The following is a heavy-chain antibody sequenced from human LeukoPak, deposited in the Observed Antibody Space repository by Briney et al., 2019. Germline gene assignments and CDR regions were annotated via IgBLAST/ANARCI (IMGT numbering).Heavy chain of an antibody. CDR1: GGSISSYY. CDR3: ARLSSGSSTWYDIDY. V-gene: IGHV4-59*08. J-gene: IGHJ4*02. D-gene: IGHD6-13*01. CDR2: IYYSGST. Sequence: SETLSLTCTVSGGSISSYYWSWIRQPPGKGLEWIGYIYYSGSTNYNPSLKSRVTISVDTSKNQFSLKLNSVTAADTAVYYCARLSSGSSTWYDIDYWGQGTLVTVSS.